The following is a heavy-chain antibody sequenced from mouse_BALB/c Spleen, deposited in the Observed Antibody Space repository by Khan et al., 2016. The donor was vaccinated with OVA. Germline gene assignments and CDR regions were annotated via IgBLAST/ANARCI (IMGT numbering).Heavy chain of an antibody. CDR2: INPYTGEP. CDR1: GYTFTKNG. D-gene: IGHD2-14*01. J-gene: IGHJ4*01. CDR3: ASVGYSGTMDY. V-gene: IGHV9-3-1*01. Sequence: QIQLVQSGPELKKPGESVKISCKASGYTFTKNGMNWAKQAPGKGLKWMGWINPYTGEPTYADDFKGRFAFSLKTSASTAYLQINNLTTEDTATCVCASVGYSGTMDYWGQGTSVTVSA.